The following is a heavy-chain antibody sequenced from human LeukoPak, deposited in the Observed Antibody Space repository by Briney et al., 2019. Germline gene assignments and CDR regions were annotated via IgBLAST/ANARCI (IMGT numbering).Heavy chain of an antibody. CDR3: GRSGDYYDSSGYYD. Sequence: GGSLRLSCAASGFTFSSYWMSWVRQAPGKGLVWVSRTNSDGSSTSYADSVKGRFTISRDNAKNTLYLQMNSLRAEDTAVYYCGRSGDYYDSSGYYDWGQGTLVTVSS. CDR2: TNSDGSST. D-gene: IGHD3-22*01. CDR1: GFTFSSYW. V-gene: IGHV3-74*01. J-gene: IGHJ4*02.